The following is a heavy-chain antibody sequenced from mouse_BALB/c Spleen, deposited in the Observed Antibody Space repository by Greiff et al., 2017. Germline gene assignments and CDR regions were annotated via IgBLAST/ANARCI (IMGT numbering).Heavy chain of an antibody. CDR3: ARDFDYGSSYDWYFDV. V-gene: IGHV1S135*01. J-gene: IGHJ1*01. CDR1: GYAFTSYN. CDR2: IDPYNGGT. D-gene: IGHD1-1*01. Sequence: EVQLQQSGPELVKPGASVKVSCKASGYAFTSYNMYWVKQSHGKSLEWIGYIDPYNGGTSYNQKFKGKATLTVDKSSSTAYMHLNSLTSEDSAVYYCARDFDYGSSYDWYFDVWGAGTTVTVSS.